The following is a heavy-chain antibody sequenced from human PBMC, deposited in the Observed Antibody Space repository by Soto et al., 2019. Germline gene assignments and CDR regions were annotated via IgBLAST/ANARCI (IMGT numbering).Heavy chain of an antibody. D-gene: IGHD5-12*01. Sequence: EVQLVESGGGLVQPGGSLRLSCAASGFTFSSYDMHWVRQATGKGLEWVSAIGTAGDTYCPGSVKGRFTISRENAKNSLYLQMNSLRAEDTAVYYCARDRGYDFKGGMDVWGQGTTVTVSS. J-gene: IGHJ6*02. CDR1: GFTFSSYD. V-gene: IGHV3-13*01. CDR2: IGTAGDT. CDR3: ARDRGYDFKGGMDV.